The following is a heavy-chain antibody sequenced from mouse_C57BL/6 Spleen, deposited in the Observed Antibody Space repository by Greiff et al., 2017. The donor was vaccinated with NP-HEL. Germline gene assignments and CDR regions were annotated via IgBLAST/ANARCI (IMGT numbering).Heavy chain of an antibody. CDR1: GYTFTSYW. CDR2: IDPSDSYT. Sequence: VQLQQPGAELVMPGASVKLSCKASGYTFTSYWMHWVKQRPGQGLEWIGEIDPSDSYTNYNQKFKGKSTLTVDKSSSTAYMQLSSLTSEDSAVYYCARPTPVASGYFDVWGTGTTVTVSS. CDR3: ARPTPVASGYFDV. D-gene: IGHD1-1*01. V-gene: IGHV1-69*01. J-gene: IGHJ1*03.